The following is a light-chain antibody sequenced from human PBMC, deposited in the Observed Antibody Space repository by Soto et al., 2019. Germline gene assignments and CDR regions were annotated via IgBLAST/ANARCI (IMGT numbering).Light chain of an antibody. V-gene: IGKV3-11*01. CDR3: QQRSNWPIT. CDR1: QSVSSSY. J-gene: IGKJ1*01. CDR2: DAS. Sequence: EIVLTQSPATLSLSPGERATLSCRASQSVSSSYLAWYQQKPGQAPRLLIYDASNRATGIPARFSGSGSGTDFTLTISSLEPEDFAVYYCQQRSNWPITFGQGSKVDI.